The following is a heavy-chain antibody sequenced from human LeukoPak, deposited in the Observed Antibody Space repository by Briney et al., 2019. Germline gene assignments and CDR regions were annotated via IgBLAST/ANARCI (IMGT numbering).Heavy chain of an antibody. J-gene: IGHJ6*02. Sequence: GGSLRLSCVASGFTFRDYCMTWIRQAPGKGLEWISYISRSGDTLYYADSVEGRFTISRDNAKNSLYLQMNSLRAEDTAVYYCAREVVIFPDYYYYGMDVWGQGTTVTVSS. CDR3: AREVVIFPDYYYYGMDV. CDR1: GFTFRDYC. D-gene: IGHD3-9*01. V-gene: IGHV3-11*01. CDR2: ISRSGDTL.